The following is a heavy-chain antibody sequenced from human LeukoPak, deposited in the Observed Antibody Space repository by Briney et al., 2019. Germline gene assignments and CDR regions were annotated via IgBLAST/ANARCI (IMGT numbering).Heavy chain of an antibody. CDR2: FFYNGNT. Sequence: TSETLSLTCTVSGGSISSTTYYWGWIRQPPGKGLEWIGSFFYNGNTYYNPSLKSRVTISVDTSKNQFSLKLSSVTAADTAVYYCAREGVDILTGYPIPGYWGQGTLVTVSS. D-gene: IGHD3-9*01. CDR1: GGSISSTTYY. V-gene: IGHV4-39*02. CDR3: AREGVDILTGYPIPGY. J-gene: IGHJ4*02.